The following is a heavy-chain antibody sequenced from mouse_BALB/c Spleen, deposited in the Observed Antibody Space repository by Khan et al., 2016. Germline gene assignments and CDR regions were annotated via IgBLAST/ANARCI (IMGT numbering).Heavy chain of an antibody. CDR2: IDPANVNT. CDR3: TREGYYPY. CDR1: GFNIKDTY. J-gene: IGHJ2*01. V-gene: IGHV14-3*02. D-gene: IGHD2-3*01. Sequence: VELQQSGAELVKPGASVKLSCTASGFNIKDTYMHWVKQRPEQGLEWIGRIDPANVNTKYDPKFQGKATITADTSSNTAYLQLSSLTSEDTAVYYCTREGYYPYWGQGTTLTVSS.